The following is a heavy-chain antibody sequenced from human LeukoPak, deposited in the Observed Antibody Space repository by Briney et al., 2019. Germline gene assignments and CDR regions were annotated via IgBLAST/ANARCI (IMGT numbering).Heavy chain of an antibody. CDR2: ISGSGGST. CDR3: AKEIRDFWTGKMYYFDY. J-gene: IGHJ4*02. D-gene: IGHD3/OR15-3a*01. Sequence: PGGSLRLSCAASGFTFSSYAMSWVRQAPGKGLEWVSAISGSGGSTYYADSVKGRFTISRDNSKNTLYLQMNSLRAEDTAVYYCAKEIRDFWTGKMYYFDYWGQGTLVTVSS. CDR1: GFTFSSYA. V-gene: IGHV3-23*01.